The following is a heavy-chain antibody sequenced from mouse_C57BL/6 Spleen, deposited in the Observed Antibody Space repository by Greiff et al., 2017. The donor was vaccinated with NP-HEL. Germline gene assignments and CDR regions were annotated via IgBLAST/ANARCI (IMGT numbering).Heavy chain of an antibody. CDR1: GYAFSSSW. V-gene: IGHV1-82*01. J-gene: IGHJ4*01. CDR2: IYPGDGDT. Sequence: QVQLKESGPELVKPGASVKISCKASGYAFSSSWMNWVKQRPGKGLEWIGRIYPGDGDTNYNGKFKGKATLTADKSSSTAYMQLSSLTSEDSAVYFCARQIYDGYYLYAMDYWGQGASVTVSS. D-gene: IGHD2-3*01. CDR3: ARQIYDGYYLYAMDY.